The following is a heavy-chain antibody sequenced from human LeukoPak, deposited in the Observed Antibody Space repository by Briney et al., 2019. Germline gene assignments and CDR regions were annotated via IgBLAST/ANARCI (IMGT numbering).Heavy chain of an antibody. V-gene: IGHV1-69*06. D-gene: IGHD2-21*01. CDR1: GGTFSSYA. CDR3: ARSSSVTIPGYYFDY. Sequence: SAKVSCKASGGTFSSYAISWVRQAPGQGLKWMGGIIPIFGTANYAQKFQGRVTITADKSTSTAYMELSSLRSEDTAVYYCARSSSVTIPGYYFDYWGQGTLVTVSS. J-gene: IGHJ4*02. CDR2: IIPIFGTA.